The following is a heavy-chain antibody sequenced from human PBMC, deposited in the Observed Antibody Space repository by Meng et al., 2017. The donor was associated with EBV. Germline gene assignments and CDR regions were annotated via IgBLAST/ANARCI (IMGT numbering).Heavy chain of an antibody. V-gene: IGHV2-5*02. J-gene: IGHJ4*02. D-gene: IGHD3-10*01. CDR2: IYWDDAK. CDR1: GISLTTSGVG. Sequence: QITLTEFGPTLVKPTQTLLLTCTFSGISLTTSGVGVGWIRQPPGKALEWLAVIYWDDAKRYSPSLKNRLTITKDTSKNQVVLTMTNMDPVDTATYFCAHSKYYSDSGGYWDYFDDWGQGTLVTVSS. CDR3: AHSKYYSDSGGYWDYFDD.